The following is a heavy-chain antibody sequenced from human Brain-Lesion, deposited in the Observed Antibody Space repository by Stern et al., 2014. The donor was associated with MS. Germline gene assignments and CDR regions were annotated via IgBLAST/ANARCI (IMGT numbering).Heavy chain of an antibody. CDR1: GYIFTGYY. CDR3: ARDQRGITIFGVVTDYYYLGMDV. D-gene: IGHD3-3*01. Sequence: QVQLVQSGAEVKKPGASVKVSCKTSGYIFTGYYIHWVRQAPGQGLEWMAWINPNTGGTKYAPKFQGNVTLSRDKTINTPSVGLSSLTSDDTAVYYCARDQRGITIFGVVTDYYYLGMDVWGQGTTVTVSS. CDR2: INPNTGGT. V-gene: IGHV1-2*02. J-gene: IGHJ6*02.